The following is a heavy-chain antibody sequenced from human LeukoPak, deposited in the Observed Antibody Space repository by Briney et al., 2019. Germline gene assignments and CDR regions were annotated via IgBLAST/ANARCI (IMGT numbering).Heavy chain of an antibody. Sequence: ASVKVSCKASGYTFTSYDINWVRQATGQGLEWMGWMNPNSGNTGYAQKFQGRVTMTRNTSISTAYMELSSLRSEDTAVYYCARAGYYDSSGYPLGYYYYGMDVWGQGTTVTVSS. CDR3: ARAGYYDSSGYPLGYYYYGMDV. J-gene: IGHJ6*02. CDR2: MNPNSGNT. V-gene: IGHV1-8*01. CDR1: GYTFTSYD. D-gene: IGHD3-22*01.